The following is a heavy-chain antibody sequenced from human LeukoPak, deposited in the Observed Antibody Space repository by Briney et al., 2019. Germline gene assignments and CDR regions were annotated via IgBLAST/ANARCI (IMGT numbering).Heavy chain of an antibody. CDR3: AEDGYGGIGDWDFDL. Sequence: GGSLRLSCAASGFTVSSNYMSWVRQAPGKGLEWVSIIYSGGSTYYADSVKGRFTISRHNSKNTLYLQMNSLRAEDTAVYYCAEDGYGGIGDWDFDLWGRGIVVTVSS. CDR2: IYSGGST. CDR1: GFTVSSNY. J-gene: IGHJ2*01. V-gene: IGHV3-53*04. D-gene: IGHD4-23*01.